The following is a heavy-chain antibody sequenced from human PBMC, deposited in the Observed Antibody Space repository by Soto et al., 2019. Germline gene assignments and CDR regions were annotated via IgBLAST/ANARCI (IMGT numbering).Heavy chain of an antibody. CDR1: GGSISSGGYY. CDR3: ARVWGGAFDI. V-gene: IGHV4-61*08. CDR2: IYDSGST. D-gene: IGHD3-10*01. Sequence: SETLSLTCTVSGGSISSGGYYWSWIRQPPGKGLEWIGYIYDSGSTNYNPSLKSRVTISVDTSKNQFSLKLSSVTAADTAVYYCARVWGGAFDIWGQGTMVTVSS. J-gene: IGHJ3*02.